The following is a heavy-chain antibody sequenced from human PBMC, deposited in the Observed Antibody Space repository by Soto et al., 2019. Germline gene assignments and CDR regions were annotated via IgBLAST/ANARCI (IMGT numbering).Heavy chain of an antibody. CDR3: ELWFGELVGTYYYYGMDV. CDR1: GFTFSNAW. D-gene: IGHD3-10*01. J-gene: IGHJ6*02. Sequence: GGSLRLSCAASGFTFSNAWMNWVRQAPGKGLEWVGRIKSKTDGGTTDYAAPVKGRFTISRDDSKNTLYLQMNSLKTEDTAVYYCELWFGELVGTYYYYGMDVWGQGTTVTVSS. CDR2: IKSKTDGGTT. V-gene: IGHV3-15*07.